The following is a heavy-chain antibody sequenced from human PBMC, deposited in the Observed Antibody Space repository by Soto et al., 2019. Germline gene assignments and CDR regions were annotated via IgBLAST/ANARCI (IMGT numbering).Heavy chain of an antibody. Sequence: ASVKVCCKASGYTFTRYDINWVRQDTGQGLEWMGWMNPNSGNTGYAQKFQGRVTMTRNTSISTAYMELSSLRSEDTAVYYCARGVNIVATITGHDYWGQGTLVTVSS. J-gene: IGHJ4*02. D-gene: IGHD5-12*01. CDR3: ARGVNIVATITGHDY. V-gene: IGHV1-8*01. CDR1: GYTFTRYD. CDR2: MNPNSGNT.